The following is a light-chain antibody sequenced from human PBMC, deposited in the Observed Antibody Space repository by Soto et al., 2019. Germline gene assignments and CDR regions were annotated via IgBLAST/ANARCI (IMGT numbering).Light chain of an antibody. J-gene: IGKJ1*01. CDR3: QQHNNWPPWT. CDR2: GAS. CDR1: QSVSSN. Sequence: EIVMTQSPATLSVSPGERATLSCGASQSVSSNLAWYQQKPGQAPRLLMYGASTRATGIPDRFSGSGSGTEFTLTTSSLPSEDFAVYYCQQHNNWPPWTFGQGTKVEIK. V-gene: IGKV3-15*01.